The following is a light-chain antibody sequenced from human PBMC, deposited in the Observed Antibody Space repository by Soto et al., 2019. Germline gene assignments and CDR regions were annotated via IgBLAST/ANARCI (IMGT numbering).Light chain of an antibody. J-gene: IGKJ1*01. V-gene: IGKV1-5*03. CDR3: QQYNSYWT. CDR2: KAS. Sequence: DIQMTQSPSTLSASVGDRVTITCRASQSISSWLAWYQQKPGKAPKLLIYKASSSESGVPSRFSGSGSGTEFTLTISSLQPDDFATYYCQQYNSYWTFGQGTKVDI. CDR1: QSISSW.